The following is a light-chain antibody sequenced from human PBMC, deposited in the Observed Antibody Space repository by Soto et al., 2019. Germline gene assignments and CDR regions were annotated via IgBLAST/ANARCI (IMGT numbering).Light chain of an antibody. V-gene: IGKV1-5*03. CDR3: QQYNSYSPIT. CDR2: KAY. Sequence: DIQMTQSPSTLSASVGDRVIIICRASQSISNWLAWYQQKPGKAPKLLIYKAYRLETGVPSRFSGSGSGTEFTLTICSLQPDDFATYYCQQYNSYSPITFGPGTKLDVK. J-gene: IGKJ3*01. CDR1: QSISNW.